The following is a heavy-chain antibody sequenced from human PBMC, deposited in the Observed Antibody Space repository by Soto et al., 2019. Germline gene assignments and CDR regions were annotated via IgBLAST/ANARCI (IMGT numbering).Heavy chain of an antibody. CDR2: IDSSSVYI. D-gene: IGHD2-2*01. CDR3: GRITGYCSSSTCSHPFDY. V-gene: IGHV3-21*01. J-gene: IGHJ4*02. CDR1: ALTFSAYI. Sequence: GGALRVSCAASALTFSAYIMNWVRQAPGKGLEWVASIDSSSVYIYYADSVKGRFTISRDNAKNSLYLQMNSLRAEDTAVYYCGRITGYCSSSTCSHPFDYWGQGTLVPVSS.